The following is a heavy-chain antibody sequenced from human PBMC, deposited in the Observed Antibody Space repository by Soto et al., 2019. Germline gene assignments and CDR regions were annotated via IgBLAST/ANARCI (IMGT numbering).Heavy chain of an antibody. CDR1: GYTFTGYY. D-gene: IGHD6-6*01. Sequence: ASVKVSCKASGYTFTGYYMHWVRQAPGQGLEWMGWINPNSGGTNYAQKFQGRVTMTRDTSISTAYMELSRLRSDDTAVYYCARWASSSSYDAFDIWGQGTMVTVSS. J-gene: IGHJ3*02. V-gene: IGHV1-2*02. CDR3: ARWASSSSYDAFDI. CDR2: INPNSGGT.